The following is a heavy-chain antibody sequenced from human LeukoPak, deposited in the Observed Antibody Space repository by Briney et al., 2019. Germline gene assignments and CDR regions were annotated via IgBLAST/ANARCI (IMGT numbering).Heavy chain of an antibody. Sequence: GESLKISCKGSGFSFTNYWISWVRQMPGKGLEWMGRIDPSDSYTQYSPSFQGHVTISADMSIGTVYLQWSSLKASGTAIYYCARIMTTVTKWGQGTLVTVSS. CDR1: GFSFTNYW. D-gene: IGHD4-17*01. CDR2: IDPSDSYT. CDR3: ARIMTTVTK. J-gene: IGHJ4*02. V-gene: IGHV5-10-1*01.